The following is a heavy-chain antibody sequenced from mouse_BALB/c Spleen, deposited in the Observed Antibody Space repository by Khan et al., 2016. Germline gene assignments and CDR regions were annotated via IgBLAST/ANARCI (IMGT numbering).Heavy chain of an antibody. Sequence: EVQLVESGGGLVQPKGSLKLSCAAFGFTFNTYAMNWVRQAPGKGLEWVARISSKSNNYATYYADSVKDWFTISRDDSQGMFYLQMNNLRTEDTAMYYCVGYDYDFWGHGSSVTVSS. CDR2: ISSKSNNYAT. CDR1: GFTFNTYA. CDR3: VGYDYDF. J-gene: IGHJ4*01. V-gene: IGHV10-1*02. D-gene: IGHD2-4*01.